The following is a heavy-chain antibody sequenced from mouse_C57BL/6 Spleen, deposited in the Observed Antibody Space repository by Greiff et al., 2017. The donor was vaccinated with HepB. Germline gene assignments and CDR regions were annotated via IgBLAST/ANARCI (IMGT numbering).Heavy chain of an antibody. J-gene: IGHJ4*01. V-gene: IGHV1-22*01. D-gene: IGHD2-2*01. CDR2: INPNNGGT. Sequence: VQLKESGPELVKPGASVKMSCKASGYTFTDYNMHWVKQSHGKSLEWIGYINPNNGGTSYNQKFKGKATLTVNKSSSTAYMERRSLTSEDSAVYYCARGGYDGYAMDYWGQGTSVTVSS. CDR3: ARGGYDGYAMDY. CDR1: GYTFTDYN.